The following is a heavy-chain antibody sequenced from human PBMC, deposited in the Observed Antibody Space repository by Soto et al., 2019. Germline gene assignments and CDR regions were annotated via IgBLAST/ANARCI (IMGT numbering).Heavy chain of an antibody. J-gene: IGHJ6*02. V-gene: IGHV3-30*18. CDR1: GFTFSSYG. D-gene: IGHD3-22*01. CDR2: ISYDGSNK. CDR3: AKDLHDSSGYYYGRWSDYYYYGMDV. Sequence: PGGSLRLSCAASGFTFSSYGMHWVRQAPGKGLEWVAVISYDGSNKYYADSVKGRFTISRDNSKNTLYLQMNSLRAEDTAVYYCAKDLHDSSGYYYGRWSDYYYYGMDVWGQGTTVTVSS.